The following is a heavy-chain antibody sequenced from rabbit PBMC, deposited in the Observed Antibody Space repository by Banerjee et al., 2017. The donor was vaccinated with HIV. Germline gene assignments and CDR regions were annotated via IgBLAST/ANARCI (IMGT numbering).Heavy chain of an antibody. CDR1: GFDFSSSHY. D-gene: IGHD1-1*01. Sequence: QEQLVEFGGGLVQPEGSLTLTCKASGFDFSSSHYMCWVRQAPGKGLEWIACIDAGSSVYIYYANWAKGRFTISKTSSTTVTLQMTSLTAADTATYFCAKWGDANYYEINLWGPGTLVTVS. CDR2: IDAGSSVYI. J-gene: IGHJ4*01. V-gene: IGHV1S45*01. CDR3: AKWGDANYYEINL.